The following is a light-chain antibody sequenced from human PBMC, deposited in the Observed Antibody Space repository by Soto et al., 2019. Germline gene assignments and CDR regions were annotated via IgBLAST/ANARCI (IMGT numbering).Light chain of an antibody. CDR2: DNY. CDR1: SSNIGNNY. Sequence: QSVLTQPPSVSAAPGQKVTISCSGSSSNIGNNYVAWYQQLPGTAPKLLIYDNYKRPSGITYRFSGSKSDTSATLGITGLQTGDEADYYCGTWDSSLSIDVFGTGTKVTVL. CDR3: GTWDSSLSIDV. V-gene: IGLV1-51*01. J-gene: IGLJ1*01.